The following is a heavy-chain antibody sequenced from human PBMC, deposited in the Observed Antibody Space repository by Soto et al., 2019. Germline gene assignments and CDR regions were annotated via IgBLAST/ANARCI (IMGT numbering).Heavy chain of an antibody. Sequence: GGSLRLSCAASGSTFSSYSMNWVRQAPGKGLEWVSSISSSSSYIYYADSVKGRFTISRDNSKNTLYLQMNSLRAEDTAVYYCAKDRTTVTIAAAGYWGQGTLVTVSS. CDR1: GSTFSSYS. CDR3: AKDRTTVTIAAAGY. D-gene: IGHD6-13*01. V-gene: IGHV3-21*04. J-gene: IGHJ4*02. CDR2: ISSSSSYI.